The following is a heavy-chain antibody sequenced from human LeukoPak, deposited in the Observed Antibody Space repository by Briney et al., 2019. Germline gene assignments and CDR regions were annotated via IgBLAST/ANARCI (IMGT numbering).Heavy chain of an antibody. Sequence: PGGSLRLSCAASGFTFSDYYMGWLRQAPGKGLEWVSSISSSSSYIHYADSVKGRFTISRDNAKNSLYLQMNSLRAEDTAVYYCAREYTQEYSSSSRYYYYYYMDVWGKGTTVTVSS. CDR3: AREYTQEYSSSSRYYYYYYMDV. J-gene: IGHJ6*03. D-gene: IGHD6-6*01. CDR2: ISSSSSYI. CDR1: GFTFSDYY. V-gene: IGHV3-11*06.